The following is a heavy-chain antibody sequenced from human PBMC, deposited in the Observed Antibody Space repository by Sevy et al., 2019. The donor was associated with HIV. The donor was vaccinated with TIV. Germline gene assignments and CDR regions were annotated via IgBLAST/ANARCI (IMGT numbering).Heavy chain of an antibody. D-gene: IGHD2-15*01. J-gene: IGHJ3*02. Sequence: ASVKVSCKASGYTFTGHYMHWVRQAPGQGLEWMGWINPNRGRTDYAQKFQGRVTLTRDTSISTAYLDLSRLISDDMAVYYCARVFPYCSGGSCYSPYDAFDIWGQGTMVTVSS. CDR3: ARVFPYCSGGSCYSPYDAFDI. CDR1: GYTFTGHY. CDR2: INPNRGRT. V-gene: IGHV1-2*02.